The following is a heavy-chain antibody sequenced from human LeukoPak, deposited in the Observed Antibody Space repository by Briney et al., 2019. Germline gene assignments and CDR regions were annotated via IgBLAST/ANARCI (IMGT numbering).Heavy chain of an antibody. Sequence: GGSLRLSCAASGFTFSSYSMNWVRQAPGKGLEWVSSISSSSSYIYYADSVKGRFTISRDNAKNSLYLQMNSLRAEDTAVYYCARPPQRFLEWLFDYWGQGTLVTVSS. CDR1: GFTFSSYS. V-gene: IGHV3-21*01. J-gene: IGHJ4*02. D-gene: IGHD3-3*01. CDR2: ISSSSSYI. CDR3: ARPPQRFLEWLFDY.